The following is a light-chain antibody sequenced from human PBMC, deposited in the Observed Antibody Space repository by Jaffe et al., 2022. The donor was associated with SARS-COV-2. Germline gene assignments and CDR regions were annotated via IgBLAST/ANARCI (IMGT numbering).Light chain of an antibody. CDR2: WAS. CDR3: QQYYSTPVT. J-gene: IGKJ5*01. Sequence: DIVMTQSPDSLAVSLGERATINCKSSQSVLYSSNNKSYLAWYQQKPGQPPKLLIYWASTRESGVPDRFSGSGSGTDFTLTISSLHTEDVAVYYCQQYYSTPVTFGQGTRLEIK. V-gene: IGKV4-1*01. CDR1: QSVLYSSNNKSY.